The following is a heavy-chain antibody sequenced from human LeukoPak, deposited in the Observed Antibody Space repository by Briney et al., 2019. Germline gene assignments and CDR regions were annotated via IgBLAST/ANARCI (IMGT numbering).Heavy chain of an antibody. V-gene: IGHV3-30*07. D-gene: IGHD3-3*01. J-gene: IGHJ5*02. CDR2: GSNK. CDR3: ARASSITIFGVVIGNWFDP. Sequence: GSNKYYAASVKGRFTISRDNSKNTLYLQMNSLRAEDTAVYYCARASSITIFGVVIGNWFDPWGQGIRVTVSS.